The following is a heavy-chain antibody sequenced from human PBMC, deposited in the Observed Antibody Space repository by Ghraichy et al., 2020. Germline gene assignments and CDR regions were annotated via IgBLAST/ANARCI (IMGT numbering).Heavy chain of an antibody. D-gene: IGHD6-13*01. J-gene: IGHJ6*03. Sequence: SVKVSCKASGGTFSSYAISWVRQAPGQGLEWMGGIIPIFGTANYAQKFQGRVTITADESTSTAYMELSSLRSEDTAVYYCARGALTCPSVCSSSWYFDYMDVWGKGTTVTVSS. CDR1: GGTFSSYA. CDR2: IIPIFGTA. CDR3: ARGALTCPSVCSSSWYFDYMDV. V-gene: IGHV1-69*13.